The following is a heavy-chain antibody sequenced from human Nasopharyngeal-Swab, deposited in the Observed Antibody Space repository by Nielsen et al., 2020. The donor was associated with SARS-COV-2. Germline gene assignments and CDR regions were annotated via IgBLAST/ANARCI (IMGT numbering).Heavy chain of an antibody. J-gene: IGHJ6*03. CDR3: ARGGGSPLYYYYYMDV. CDR1: GFTFDDYA. CDR2: ISWNSGSI. V-gene: IGHV3-9*01. D-gene: IGHD6-25*01. Sequence: SLKISCAASGFTFDDYAMHWVRQAPGKGLEWVSGISWNSGSIGYADSVKGRFTISRDNAKNSLYLQMNSLRAEDTALYHCARGGGSPLYYYYYMDVWGKGTTVTVSS.